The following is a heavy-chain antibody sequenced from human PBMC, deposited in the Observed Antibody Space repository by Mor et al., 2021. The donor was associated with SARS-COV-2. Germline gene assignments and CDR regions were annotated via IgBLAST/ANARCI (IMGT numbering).Heavy chain of an antibody. D-gene: IGHD1-26*01. CDR3: AKEFTGAPRAFDI. Sequence: GLEWVSLIHSTGNTNYADSVEGRFTISRDNSQNTLYLQMNSLRAEDTAVYYCAKEFTGAPRAFDIWGQG. V-gene: IGHV3-66*01. J-gene: IGHJ3*02. CDR2: IHSTGNT.